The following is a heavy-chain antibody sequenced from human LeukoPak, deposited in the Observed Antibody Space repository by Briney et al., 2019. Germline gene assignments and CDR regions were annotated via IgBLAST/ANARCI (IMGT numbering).Heavy chain of an antibody. J-gene: IGHJ4*02. V-gene: IGHV4-59*08. CDR3: ARHANSGSGYYDY. D-gene: IGHD3-10*01. Sequence: SETLSLTCTVSGGSISGHYWSWIRQPPGKGLEWIGYIYYSGDTNYSPSLKGRVTILVYMSKNHFSLRLSSVTAADTAVYYCARHANSGSGYYDYWGQGVLVTVPS. CDR1: GGSISGHY. CDR2: IYYSGDT.